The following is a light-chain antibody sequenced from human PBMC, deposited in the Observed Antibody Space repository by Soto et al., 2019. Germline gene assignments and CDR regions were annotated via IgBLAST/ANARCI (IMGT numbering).Light chain of an antibody. V-gene: IGLV4-69*01. CDR2: INSDGSH. J-gene: IGLJ3*02. Sequence: QSALTQSPSASASLGASVKLTCTLSSGHSSYAIAWHQHQPGKGPRYLMNINSDGSHTKGDGIPDRFSGSSSGAERYLTISSLQSEDEADYHCQTWATGIRVFGGGTKLTVL. CDR1: SGHSSYA. CDR3: QTWATGIRV.